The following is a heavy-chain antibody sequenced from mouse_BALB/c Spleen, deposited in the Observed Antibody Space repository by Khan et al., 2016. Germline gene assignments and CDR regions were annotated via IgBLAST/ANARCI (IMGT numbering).Heavy chain of an antibody. CDR2: IWPGGST. Sequence: QVQLKESGPGLVAPSQSLSITCTVSGFSLTNSGVHWIRQPPGKGLEWLGVIWPGGSTAYNSALMSRLSITKDNSQNQVFLKMLSLQTDDTAVYYCARDDQDYDAWFASWGQGTLVIVSA. CDR1: GFSLTNSG. V-gene: IGHV2-9*02. D-gene: IGHD2-4*01. CDR3: ARDDQDYDAWFAS. J-gene: IGHJ3*01.